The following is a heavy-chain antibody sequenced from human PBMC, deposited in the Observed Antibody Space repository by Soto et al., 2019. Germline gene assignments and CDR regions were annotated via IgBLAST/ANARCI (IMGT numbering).Heavy chain of an antibody. Sequence: DVRLVESGGGLIQPGGSLRLSCVVSGFSVSSNYMSWVRQAPGKGLEWVTVVSDVERANYADSVKGRFTVSRDISKRTVFLQMNSLRAEDTAVYYCARPHSAAFAWAAESWGQGTLVIVSS. V-gene: IGHV3-53*01. CDR3: ARPHSAAFAWAAES. CDR1: GFSVSSNY. D-gene: IGHD1-26*01. CDR2: VSDVERA. J-gene: IGHJ5*02.